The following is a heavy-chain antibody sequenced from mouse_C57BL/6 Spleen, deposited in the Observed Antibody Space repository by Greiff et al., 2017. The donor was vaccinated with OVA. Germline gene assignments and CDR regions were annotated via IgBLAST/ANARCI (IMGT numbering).Heavy chain of an antibody. D-gene: IGHD1-1*01. CDR1: GYTFTDYN. CDR3: ARGITTVYWYFDV. Sequence: VQLQQSGPELVKPGASVKMSCKASGYTFTDYNMHWVKQSHGKSLAWIGYINPNNGGTSYNQKFKGKATLTVNKSSSTAYMELRSLTSEDSAVYYCARGITTVYWYFDVWGTGTTVTVSS. V-gene: IGHV1-22*01. J-gene: IGHJ1*03. CDR2: INPNNGGT.